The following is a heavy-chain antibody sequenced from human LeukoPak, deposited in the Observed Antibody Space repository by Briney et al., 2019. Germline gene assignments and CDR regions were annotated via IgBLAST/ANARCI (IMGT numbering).Heavy chain of an antibody. J-gene: IGHJ4*02. CDR3: AKGADGSAYYFFDY. V-gene: IGHV3-23*01. Sequence: GGSLRLSCAASGFSFYNYALNWVRQAPGKGLEWVSVIGGSGGGTYYADSVKGRFTIFRDSSKNTLYLQMNNLRAEDTAVYYCAKGADGSAYYFFDYWGQGAQVTVSS. CDR1: GFSFYNYA. D-gene: IGHD3-22*01. CDR2: IGGSGGGT.